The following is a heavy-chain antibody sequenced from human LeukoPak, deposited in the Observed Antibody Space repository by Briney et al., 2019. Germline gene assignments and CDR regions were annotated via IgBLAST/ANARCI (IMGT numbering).Heavy chain of an antibody. Sequence: SQTLSLTCTVSGGSISSGSYYWSWIRQPAGKGLEWIGRIYTSGSTNYNPSLKSRVTISVDTSKNQFSLKLSSVTAADTAVYYCARESSLVEMATMDGSVGGYYYYMDVWGKGTTVTVSS. J-gene: IGHJ6*03. V-gene: IGHV4-61*02. CDR1: GGSISSGSYY. CDR3: ARESSLVEMATMDGSVGGYYYYMDV. CDR2: IYTSGST. D-gene: IGHD5-24*01.